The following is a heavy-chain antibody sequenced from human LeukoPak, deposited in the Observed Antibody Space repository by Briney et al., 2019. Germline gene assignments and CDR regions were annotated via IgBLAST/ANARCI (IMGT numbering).Heavy chain of an antibody. CDR2: INPSGGST. CDR3: ARDQTDCSSSSCHNFHYGMDV. V-gene: IGHV1-46*01. CDR1: GDTFISYY. Sequence: ASVKVSCKASGDTFISYYMHWVRQAPGQGLEWMGIINPSGGSTGYAQKFQGRITMTRDTSTSTVYMELSSLRSEDTAVYYCARDQTDCSSSSCHNFHYGMDVWGQGTTVTVSS. D-gene: IGHD2-2*01. J-gene: IGHJ6*02.